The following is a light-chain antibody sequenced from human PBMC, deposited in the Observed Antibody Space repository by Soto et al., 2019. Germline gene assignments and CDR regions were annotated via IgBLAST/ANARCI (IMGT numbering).Light chain of an antibody. CDR1: TSNIGTNS. Sequence: QSVLTQPPSVSAAPRQKVTISCSGSTSNIGTNSVSWYQQLPGTAPKLLIYDNNKRPSGISYRFSASKSGTSATLAITGLQTGDEADYYCGTWGSSLSTGVFGGGTKVTVL. CDR3: GTWGSSLSTGV. CDR2: DNN. J-gene: IGLJ2*01. V-gene: IGLV1-51*01.